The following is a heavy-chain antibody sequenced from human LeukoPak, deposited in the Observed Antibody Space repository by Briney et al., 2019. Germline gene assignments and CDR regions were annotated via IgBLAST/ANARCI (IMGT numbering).Heavy chain of an antibody. CDR2: IKQDGSER. V-gene: IGHV3-7*01. CDR3: ATDNVYCSRTSCYQTFDY. J-gene: IGHJ4*02. CDR1: GFSFSSYW. Sequence: GGSLRLSCAASGFSFSSYWMSWVRQALGKGLEWVAIIKQDGSERYYVDSVKGRFTISRDNSRNSLYLQMDILRAEDTAVYYCATDNVYCSRTSCYQTFDYWGQGTLVTVPS. D-gene: IGHD2-2*01.